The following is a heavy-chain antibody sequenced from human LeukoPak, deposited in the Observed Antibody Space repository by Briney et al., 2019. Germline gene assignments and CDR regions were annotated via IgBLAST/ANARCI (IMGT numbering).Heavy chain of an antibody. Sequence: GGSLRLSCVASGFTFSSYNMNWVRQAPGQGLEWVSSITSGSSYIYYADSVKGRFTISRDNAKNSLYLQMNSLRAEDTAVYYCARESPGSDAFDIWGQGTMVTVSS. J-gene: IGHJ3*02. CDR3: ARESPGSDAFDI. CDR1: GFTFSSYN. V-gene: IGHV3-21*01. CDR2: ITSGSSYI.